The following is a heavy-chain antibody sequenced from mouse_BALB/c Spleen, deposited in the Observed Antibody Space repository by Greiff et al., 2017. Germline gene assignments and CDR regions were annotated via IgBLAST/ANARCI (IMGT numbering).Heavy chain of an antibody. V-gene: IGHV1-9*01. CDR1: GYTFSSYW. D-gene: IGHD4-1*01. CDR2: ILPGSGST. J-gene: IGHJ3*01. Sequence: QVQLQQSGAELMKPGASVKISCKATGYTFSSYWIEWVKQRPGHGLEWIGEILPGSGSTNYNEKFKGKATFTADTSSNTTYMQLSSLTSEDSAVYYCADWDKWAYWGQGTLVTVSA. CDR3: ADWDKWAY.